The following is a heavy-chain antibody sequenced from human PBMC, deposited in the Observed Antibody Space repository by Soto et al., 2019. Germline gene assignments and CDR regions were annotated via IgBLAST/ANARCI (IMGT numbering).Heavy chain of an antibody. J-gene: IGHJ4*02. D-gene: IGHD6-6*01. V-gene: IGHV4-34*01. Sequence: SETLSLTCAVYGGSFSGYYWSWIRQPPGKGLEWIGEINHSGSTNYNPSLKSRVTISVDTSKNQFSLKLSSVTAADTAVYYCARGHSSPSYYFDYWGQGTLVTVSS. CDR1: GGSFSGYY. CDR2: INHSGST. CDR3: ARGHSSPSYYFDY.